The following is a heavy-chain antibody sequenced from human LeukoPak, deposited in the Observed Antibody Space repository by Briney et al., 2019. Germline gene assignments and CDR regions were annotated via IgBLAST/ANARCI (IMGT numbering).Heavy chain of an antibody. CDR3: AKDSYYDILTGRDWFDP. V-gene: IGHV3-23*01. D-gene: IGHD3-9*01. Sequence: GGSLRLSCAASGFTFISYAMTWVRQAPGKGLEWVSAISGSGGSTYYADSVKGWFTISRDNSKNTLYLQMNSLRAEDTAVYYCAKDSYYDILTGRDWFDPWGQGTLVTVSS. CDR2: ISGSGGST. J-gene: IGHJ5*02. CDR1: GFTFISYA.